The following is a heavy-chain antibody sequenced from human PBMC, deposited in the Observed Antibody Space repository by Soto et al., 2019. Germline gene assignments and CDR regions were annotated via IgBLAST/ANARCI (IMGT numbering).Heavy chain of an antibody. CDR3: ARFGRFGFSGGNDAFDK. D-gene: IGHD3-10*01. Sequence: GWSLRLSCVSSVFTFSSYDMHWVRQVTGKGLEWVSSIGTTGDTDYPGSVRGRFTISRENAKNSLYLQMNSLRAGDTAVYYCARFGRFGFSGGNDAFDKWGQGTMVTVSS. J-gene: IGHJ3*02. V-gene: IGHV3-13*01. CDR1: VFTFSSYD. CDR2: IGTTGDT.